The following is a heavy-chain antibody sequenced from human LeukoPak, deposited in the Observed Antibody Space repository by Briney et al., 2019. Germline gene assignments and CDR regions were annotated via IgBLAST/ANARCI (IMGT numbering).Heavy chain of an antibody. CDR3: AKLVRGVVVPYYDY. CDR1: GFTFSSYA. V-gene: IGHV3-23*01. D-gene: IGHD3-10*01. J-gene: IGHJ4*02. Sequence: PGGSLRLSCAASGFTFSSYAMSWVRQAPGKGLEWVSAISGSGGSTYYADSVKGRFTISRDNSKNMLYLQMNSLRAEDTAVYYCAKLVRGVVVPYYDYWGQGNLVTVSS. CDR2: ISGSGGST.